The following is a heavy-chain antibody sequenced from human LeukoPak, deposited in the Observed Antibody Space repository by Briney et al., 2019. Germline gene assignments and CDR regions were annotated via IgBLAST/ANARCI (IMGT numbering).Heavy chain of an antibody. CDR3: ARAPDAVRGYSSAWDWYFDL. CDR1: GFTFSSYV. V-gene: IGHV3-33*01. D-gene: IGHD6-19*01. Sequence: PGGSLRLSCAASGFTFSSYVMHWVRQTPGKGLEWVAAIWNDGTNQYYGDSVKGRFTISRDNSKNTLYLQMNSLRADDTAVYYCARAPDAVRGYSSAWDWYFDLWGRGTLVTVSS. J-gene: IGHJ2*01. CDR2: IWNDGTNQ.